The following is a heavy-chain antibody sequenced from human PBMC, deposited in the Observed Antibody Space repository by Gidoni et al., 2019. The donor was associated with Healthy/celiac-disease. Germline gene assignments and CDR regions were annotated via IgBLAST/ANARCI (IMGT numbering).Heavy chain of an antibody. Sequence: QVPLPESGPGLVKPSATLSLTCTVSGGSLSSYYWSWIRQPAGKGLEWIGRIYTSGSTNYNPYLKSRGTMSVDKSKNQFSLKLSAVTAADTAVYYCARDSLYYYDSSGYRNWFDPWGQGTLVTVS. V-gene: IGHV4-4*07. CDR1: GGSLSSYY. J-gene: IGHJ5*02. CDR2: IYTSGST. D-gene: IGHD3-22*01. CDR3: ARDSLYYYDSSGYRNWFDP.